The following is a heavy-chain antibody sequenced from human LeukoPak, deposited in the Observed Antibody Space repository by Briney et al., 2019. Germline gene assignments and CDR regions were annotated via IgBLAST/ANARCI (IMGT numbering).Heavy chain of an antibody. J-gene: IGHJ6*03. CDR1: GGSISSGGYS. CDR3: ARDLGARGPYYYMDV. Sequence: TSETLSLTCAVSGGSISSGGYSWSWIRQPPGKGLEWIGYIYYSGSTNYNPSLKSRVTISVDTSKNQFSLKLSSVTAADTAVYYCARDLGARGPYYYMDVWGKGTTVTVSS. D-gene: IGHD1-26*01. V-gene: IGHV4-61*08. CDR2: IYYSGST.